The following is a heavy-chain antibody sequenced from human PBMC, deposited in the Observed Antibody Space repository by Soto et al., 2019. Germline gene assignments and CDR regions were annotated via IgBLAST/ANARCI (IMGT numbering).Heavy chain of an antibody. CDR3: AKGVEANWGFYYGMDV. J-gene: IGHJ6*02. CDR2: ISFDGNYK. D-gene: IGHD7-27*01. Sequence: QVQLVESGGGVVQPGSSLRLSCVASGFMFSDYGMHWVRLTPGRGLEWVAVISFDGNYKYYAKSVKGRFTFARDNSKNTLSLQMNSLRVEDTAVYYCAKGVEANWGFYYGMDVWGQGTTVTVSS. CDR1: GFMFSDYG. V-gene: IGHV3-30*18.